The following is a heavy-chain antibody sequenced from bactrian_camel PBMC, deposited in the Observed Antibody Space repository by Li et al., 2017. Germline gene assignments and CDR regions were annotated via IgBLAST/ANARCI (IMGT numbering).Heavy chain of an antibody. Sequence: HVQLVESGGGSVQAGGSLRLSCAASGYTADINCMGWLRQVPGKEREEVARIYGDSNPSYAAFVKGRFTISQVRRNNTLYLQMDALKPDDTAIYYCAASGRTCNQAFDYLGQGTQVTVS. CDR1: GYTADINC. V-gene: IGHV3S55*01. CDR3: AASGRTCNQAFDY. CDR2: IYGDSNP. J-gene: IGHJ4*01. D-gene: IGHD2*01.